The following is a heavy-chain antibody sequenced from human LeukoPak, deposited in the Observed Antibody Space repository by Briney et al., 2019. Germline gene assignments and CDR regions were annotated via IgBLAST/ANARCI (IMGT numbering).Heavy chain of an antibody. CDR3: ARGLVSYY. D-gene: IGHD2-8*01. Sequence: PSETLSLTCTVSGGSISSGSYYWSWLRQPAGKGLEWIGRVYTSGSTNYNPSLKSRVTISVDTSKNQFSLKLSSVTAADTAVYYCARGLVSYYWGQGTLVTVSS. J-gene: IGHJ4*02. CDR2: VYTSGST. CDR1: GGSISSGSYY. V-gene: IGHV4-61*02.